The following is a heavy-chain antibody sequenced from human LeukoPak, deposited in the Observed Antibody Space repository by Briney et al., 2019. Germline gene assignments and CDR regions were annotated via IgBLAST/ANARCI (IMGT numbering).Heavy chain of an antibody. J-gene: IGHJ4*02. CDR1: GLTSSDNY. CDR3: ARGGLDDPIAGRTPFDY. CDR2: IRSSGTII. Sequence: GGSLKPSVPAPGLTSSDNYRGWFRRLPGKGRGGVPAIRSSGTIIHYADSVRGRFTISRDNAKNSLYLQMNSLRAEDTAVYYCARGGLDDPIAGRTPFDYWGQGTLVTVSS. D-gene: IGHD6-6*01. V-gene: IGHV3-11*01.